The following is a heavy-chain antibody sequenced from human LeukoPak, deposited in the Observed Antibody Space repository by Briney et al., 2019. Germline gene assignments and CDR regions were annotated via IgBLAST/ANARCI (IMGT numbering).Heavy chain of an antibody. CDR2: IYSGGST. J-gene: IGHJ4*02. CDR1: GFTFNYAW. CDR3: ARDRGPFDY. Sequence: GSLRLSCAASGFTFNYAWMSWVRQVPGKGLEWVSVIYSGGSTYYADSVKGRFTISRDNSKNTLYLQMNSLRAEDTAVYYCARDRGPFDYWGQGTLVTVSS. V-gene: IGHV3-53*01.